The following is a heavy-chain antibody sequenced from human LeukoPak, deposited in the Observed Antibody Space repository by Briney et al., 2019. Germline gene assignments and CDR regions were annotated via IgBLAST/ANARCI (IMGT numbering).Heavy chain of an antibody. Sequence: ASVKVSCKASGYTFTGYYMHWVRQAPGQGLEWMGWINPNSGGTNYAEKFQGRVTMTRDTSISTAYMELSRLRSDDTAVYYCARHGRLVRGVFDYWGQGTLVTASS. J-gene: IGHJ4*02. CDR2: INPNSGGT. CDR3: ARHGRLVRGVFDY. CDR1: GYTFTGYY. D-gene: IGHD3-10*01. V-gene: IGHV1-2*02.